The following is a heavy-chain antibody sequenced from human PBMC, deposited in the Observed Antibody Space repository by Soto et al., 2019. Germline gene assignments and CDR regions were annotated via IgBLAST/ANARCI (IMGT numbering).Heavy chain of an antibody. Sequence: GGSLRLSCAASGLTFSYHWIRWFSQVPGKGLVWVSRINKDGSEKYYVDSVKGRFTISRDNAKNTLYLQMNSLRAEDTAVYYCARFYYDSSGYLPSPYYYYYGMDVWGQGTTVTVSS. V-gene: IGHV3-7*01. J-gene: IGHJ6*02. CDR2: INKDGSEK. CDR3: ARFYYDSSGYLPSPYYYYYGMDV. CDR1: GLTFSYHW. D-gene: IGHD3-22*01.